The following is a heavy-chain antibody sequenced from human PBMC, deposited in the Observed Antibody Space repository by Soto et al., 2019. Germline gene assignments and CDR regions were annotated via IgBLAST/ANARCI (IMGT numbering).Heavy chain of an antibody. Sequence: GGSLRLSCEASGFTFSGFDMHWVRQPTGKGLEWVSTIGTAGDTYYAVSVKGRFTISRDNAKNSLSLQMNSLRAGDTAVYFCARGQEVGAHFFDSWGQGTKVTVSS. D-gene: IGHD2-15*01. V-gene: IGHV3-13*01. CDR3: ARGQEVGAHFFDS. CDR2: IGTAGDT. J-gene: IGHJ4*02. CDR1: GFTFSGFD.